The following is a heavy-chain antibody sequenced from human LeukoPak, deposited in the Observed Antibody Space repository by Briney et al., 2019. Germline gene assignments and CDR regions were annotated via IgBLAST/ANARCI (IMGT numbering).Heavy chain of an antibody. CDR3: ARFGYVAAVDV. D-gene: IGHD2-15*01. V-gene: IGHV3-7*01. CDR2: ISPAGSET. Sequence: GGSLRLSCAASGFSFSAYWMTWVRQAPGTGLEWVANISPAGSETYYVDPVKGRFSISRDNAKNLVYLQMNSLRAEDTAVYHCARFGYVAAVDVWGQGTPVTVSS. J-gene: IGHJ4*02. CDR1: GFSFSAYW.